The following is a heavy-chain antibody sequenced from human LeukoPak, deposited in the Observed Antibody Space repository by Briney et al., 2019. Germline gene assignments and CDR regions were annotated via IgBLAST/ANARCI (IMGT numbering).Heavy chain of an antibody. D-gene: IGHD3-3*01. V-gene: IGHV3-30*18. CDR2: ISYDGSNK. CDR3: AKSLLWGRVVIDH. CDR1: GFTFSSYG. Sequence: PGRSLRLSCAASGFTFSSYGMHWVRQAPGKGLEWVAVISYDGSNKYYADSVKGRFTISRDNSKNTLYVQMNSLRAEDTAVYYCAKSLLWGRVVIDHWGQGTLVTVSS. J-gene: IGHJ4*02.